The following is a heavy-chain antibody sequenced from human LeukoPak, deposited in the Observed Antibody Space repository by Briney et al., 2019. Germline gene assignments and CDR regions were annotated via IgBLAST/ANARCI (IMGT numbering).Heavy chain of an antibody. Sequence: SETLSLTCTVSGVSISSSSYYWGWIRQPPGKGLEWIGSFYYSGGTFYNPPLESRLTMSVDTSKSQFSLRLSSVTAADTAIYYCASDRGVGSAWGPFFHYWGQGTLVTVSS. CDR1: GVSISSSSYY. CDR3: ASDRGVGSAWGPFFHY. D-gene: IGHD6-19*01. CDR2: FYYSGGT. J-gene: IGHJ4*02. V-gene: IGHV4-39*07.